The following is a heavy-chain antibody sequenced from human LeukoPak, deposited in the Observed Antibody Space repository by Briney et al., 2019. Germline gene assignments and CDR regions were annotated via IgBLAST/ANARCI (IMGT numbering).Heavy chain of an antibody. CDR3: ARRYYYDSGSYLYFFDF. CDR2: VYYTGST. D-gene: IGHD3-10*01. V-gene: IGHV4-39*01. J-gene: IGHJ4*02. CDR1: GGSISSGNYY. Sequence: SETLSLTCTVSGGSISSGNYYWGWIRQPPGKALEWIGSVYYTGSTNYNPSLKSRVTISVDTSKNQFSLKLRSVTAADTAVYYCARRYYYDSGSYLYFFDFWGQGTLVTVSS.